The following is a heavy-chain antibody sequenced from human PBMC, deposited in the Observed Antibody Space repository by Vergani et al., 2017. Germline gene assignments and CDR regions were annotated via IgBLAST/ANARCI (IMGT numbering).Heavy chain of an antibody. CDR1: GDSVISTDYH. CDR2: MDYSGST. Sequence: QVQLQESGPGLVKPSETLSLTCTVSGDSVISTDYHWGWIRQPPGKGLEWIGSMDYSGSTSYNPSLESRISISFETPKNQFSLRLTSVTAADTAVYYWASKRGACRAAYCHSYDFGGPGTLVGVSS. D-gene: IGHD2-15*01. CDR3: ASKRGACRAAYCHSYDF. V-gene: IGHV4-39*01. J-gene: IGHJ4*02.